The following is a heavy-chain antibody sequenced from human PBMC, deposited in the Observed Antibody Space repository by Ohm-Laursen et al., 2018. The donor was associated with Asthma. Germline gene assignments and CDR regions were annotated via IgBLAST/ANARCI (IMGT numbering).Heavy chain of an antibody. D-gene: IGHD6-13*01. CDR2: ISSSSTSI. CDR3: ARDAVGAAGVHRHFDS. V-gene: IGHV3-21*01. CDR1: RFSFSSYS. Sequence: SLRLSCAASRFSFSSYSMNWVRQAPGKGLEWLSSISSSSTSIFSADSVKGRFTISRDNARNSLYLQMHTLRVEDTAVYYCARDAVGAAGVHRHFDSWGQGTLVTVSS. J-gene: IGHJ4*02.